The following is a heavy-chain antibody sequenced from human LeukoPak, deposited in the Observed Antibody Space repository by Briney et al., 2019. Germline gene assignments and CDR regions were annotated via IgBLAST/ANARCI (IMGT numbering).Heavy chain of an antibody. D-gene: IGHD6-19*01. CDR3: AKSGGSGWYGNYYYMDV. CDR2: ISGSGGST. Sequence: ETLSLTCAVYGGSFSGYYWSWVRQAPGKGLEWVSAISGSGGSTYYADSVKGRFTISRDNSKNTLYLQMNSLRAEDTAVYYCAKSGGSGWYGNYYYMDVWGKGTTVTISS. V-gene: IGHV3-23*01. CDR1: GGSFSGYY. J-gene: IGHJ6*03.